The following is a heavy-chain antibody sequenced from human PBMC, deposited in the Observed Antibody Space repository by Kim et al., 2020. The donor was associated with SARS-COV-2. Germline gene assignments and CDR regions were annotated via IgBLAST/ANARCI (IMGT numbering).Heavy chain of an antibody. CDR3: AKDGPSYYGSGRHKLLYNWFDP. D-gene: IGHD3-10*01. CDR1: GFTFSSYG. CDR2: ISYDGSNK. Sequence: GGSLRLSCAASGFTFSSYGMHWVRQAPGKGLEWVAVISYDGSNKYYADSVKGRFTISRDNSKNTLYLQMNSLRAEDTAVYYCAKDGPSYYGSGRHKLLYNWFDPWRRGTMVTVSS. V-gene: IGHV3-30*18. J-gene: IGHJ5*02.